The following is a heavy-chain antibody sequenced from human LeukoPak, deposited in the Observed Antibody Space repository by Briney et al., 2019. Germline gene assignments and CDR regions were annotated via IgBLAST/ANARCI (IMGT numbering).Heavy chain of an antibody. CDR1: GGSISSSSYY. CDR2: IYYSGST. Sequence: SETLSLTCTVSGGSISSSSYYWGWIRQPPGKGLEWSGSIYYSGSTYYNPSLKSRFTISVDTSKNQFSLKLSSVTAANTAVYYCARDLLEQQLVRRYYYYDVHVWGKGTTVTVSS. D-gene: IGHD6-13*01. J-gene: IGHJ6*03. CDR3: ARDLLEQQLVRRYYYYDVHV. V-gene: IGHV4-39*07.